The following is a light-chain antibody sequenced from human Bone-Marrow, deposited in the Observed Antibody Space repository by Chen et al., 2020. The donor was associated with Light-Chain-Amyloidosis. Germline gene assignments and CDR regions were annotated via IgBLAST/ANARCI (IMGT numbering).Light chain of an antibody. Sequence: SYVLTQPSSVSVAPVQTATIACGGNNIGSTSVHWYQQTPGQAPLLVVYDDSDRPSGIPERLSGSNSGNTATLTISRVEDGDEADYYCQVWDRSSGRPVFGGGTKLTVL. V-gene: IGLV3-21*02. CDR3: QVWDRSSGRPV. J-gene: IGLJ3*02. CDR2: DDS. CDR1: NIGSTS.